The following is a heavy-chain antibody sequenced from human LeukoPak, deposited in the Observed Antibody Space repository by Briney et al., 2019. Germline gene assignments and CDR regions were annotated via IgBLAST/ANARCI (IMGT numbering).Heavy chain of an antibody. CDR2: INNSGGNT. J-gene: IGHJ4*02. CDR3: AKEEMGIPSEDFDY. CDR1: GFTFSSYA. Sequence: GGSLRLSCAASGFTFSSYAMSWVRQAPGKGLEWVSSINNSGGNTYYADSVRGRVTISRDNSKNTLYLQMNSLRAEDTAVYYCAKEEMGIPSEDFDYWGQGTLVSVSS. V-gene: IGHV3-23*01. D-gene: IGHD7-27*01.